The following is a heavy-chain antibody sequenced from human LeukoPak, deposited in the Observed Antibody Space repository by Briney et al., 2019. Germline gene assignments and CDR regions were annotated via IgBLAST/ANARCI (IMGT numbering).Heavy chain of an antibody. Sequence: SVKVSCKASGGTFSSYAISWVRQAPGQGLEWMGRIIPILGIANYAQKFRGRVTITADKSTSTAYMELSSLRSEDTAVYYCARGGASPNDAFDIWGQGTMVTVSS. CDR1: GGTFSSYA. CDR2: IIPILGIA. CDR3: ARGGASPNDAFDI. J-gene: IGHJ3*02. V-gene: IGHV1-69*04.